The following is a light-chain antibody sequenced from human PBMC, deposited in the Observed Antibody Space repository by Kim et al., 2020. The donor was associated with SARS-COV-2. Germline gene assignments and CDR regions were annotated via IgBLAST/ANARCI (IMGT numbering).Light chain of an antibody. J-gene: IGLJ2*01. CDR1: SGSIATSY. Sequence: NFMLTQPHSVSESPGRTVTISCTRSSGSIATSYVQWYQQRPASAPTTAIDENNQRPPGVPDRFSGSIDSSSNSASLTISGLKTEDEADYYCQSYDSTTVVFGGGTKVTVL. CDR2: ENN. V-gene: IGLV6-57*03. CDR3: QSYDSTTVV.